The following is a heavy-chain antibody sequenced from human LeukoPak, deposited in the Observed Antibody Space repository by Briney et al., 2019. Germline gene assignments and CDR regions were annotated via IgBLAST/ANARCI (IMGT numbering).Heavy chain of an antibody. D-gene: IGHD4-17*01. V-gene: IGHV4-59*01. CDR3: AREDPQTTVPEGMDV. Sequence: SETLSLTCSVSGGSISTYYWSWIRQLPGKGLEWIGYIYYTGTTNYNPSLRSRVTISVDTSRNQFSLRLSSVTAADTAVYYCAREDPQTTVPEGMDVWGHGTTGIVSS. J-gene: IGHJ6*02. CDR1: GGSISTYY. CDR2: IYYTGTT.